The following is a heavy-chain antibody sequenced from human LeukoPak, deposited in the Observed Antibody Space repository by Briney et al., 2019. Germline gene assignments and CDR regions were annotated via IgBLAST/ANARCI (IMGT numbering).Heavy chain of an antibody. CDR2: ISSNGGST. J-gene: IGHJ4*02. V-gene: IGHV3-64*01. D-gene: IGHD3-3*01. CDR3: ARVTNKRGGFDY. Sequence: GGSPRLSCAASGYTFSSYTMHWVRQAPGKGLEYVSAISSNGGSTYYANSVKGRFTISRDNSKNTLYLQMGSLRAEDMAVYYCARVTNKRGGFDYWGQGTLVTVSS. CDR1: GYTFSSYT.